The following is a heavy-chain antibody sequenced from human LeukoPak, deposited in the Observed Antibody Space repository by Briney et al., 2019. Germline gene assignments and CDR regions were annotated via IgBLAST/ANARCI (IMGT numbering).Heavy chain of an antibody. CDR1: GFTFGDYA. J-gene: IGHJ4*02. Sequence: PGGSLRLSCTASGFTFGDYAMSGVRQAPGKGLEWVGFIRSKAYGGTTEYAASVKGRFTISRDDSKSIAYLQMNSLKTEDTAVYYCTRSWGYDILTGYYKVFHYWGQGTLVTVSS. CDR2: IRSKAYGGTT. V-gene: IGHV3-49*04. D-gene: IGHD3-9*01. CDR3: TRSWGYDILTGYYKVFHY.